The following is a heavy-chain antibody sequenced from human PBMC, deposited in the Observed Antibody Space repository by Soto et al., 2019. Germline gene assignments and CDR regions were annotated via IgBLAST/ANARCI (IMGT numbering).Heavy chain of an antibody. CDR3: ARSAIVATEYYFDY. Sequence: QVQLQESGPGLVKPSQTLSLTCTVSGGSISSGGCYWSWIRQHPGKGLEWIGYIYYSGSTYYNPSLKSRVTISVDTSKNQFSLKLSSVTAADTAVYYCARSAIVATEYYFDYWGQGTLVTVSS. V-gene: IGHV4-31*03. CDR2: IYYSGST. D-gene: IGHD5-12*01. CDR1: GGSISSGGCY. J-gene: IGHJ4*02.